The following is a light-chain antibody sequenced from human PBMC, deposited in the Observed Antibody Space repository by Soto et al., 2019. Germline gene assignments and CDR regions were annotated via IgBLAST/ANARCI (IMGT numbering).Light chain of an antibody. CDR3: QQRSKWPIT. CDR1: QSVSKY. V-gene: IGKV3-11*01. Sequence: EIVLTQSPATMSLSPGERATLSCRTSQSVSKYFAGYQQKPGRAPRLLIYHASSRPTGIPARFIGSGSGTDFTLTISSLAPEDVAIYYCQQRSKWPITFGQGTRLEIK. J-gene: IGKJ5*01. CDR2: HAS.